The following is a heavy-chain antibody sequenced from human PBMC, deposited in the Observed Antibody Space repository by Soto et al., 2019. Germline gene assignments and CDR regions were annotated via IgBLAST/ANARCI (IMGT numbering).Heavy chain of an antibody. CDR3: ANDRAGIVQDWFEP. CDR1: VFTFGAYA. J-gene: IGHJ5*02. Sequence: GGSLRLSCASSVFTFGAYAMNCIRRAPGKWLEWVSAISGTGSNTYYTNSVKGRFTISRDNSRNTLFLQMNSLRGDDTAVYYCANDRAGIVQDWFEPWGQGIRDMVS. V-gene: IGHV3-23*01. CDR2: ISGTGSNT. D-gene: IGHD2-21*01.